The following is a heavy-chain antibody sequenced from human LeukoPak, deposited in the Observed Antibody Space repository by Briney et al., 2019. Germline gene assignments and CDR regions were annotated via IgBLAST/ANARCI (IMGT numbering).Heavy chain of an antibody. CDR3: ARDRSISGYDNYGMDV. CDR1: GFTFSSYG. J-gene: IGHJ6*02. V-gene: IGHV3-33*01. D-gene: IGHD1-26*01. Sequence: PGRSLRLSCAASGFTFSSYGMHWIRQAPGKGLEWVAVIWYDGSNKYYADSVKGRFTISRDNSKNTLYLQMNSLRAEATAVYYCARDRSISGYDNYGMDVWGQGTTVTVSS. CDR2: IWYDGSNK.